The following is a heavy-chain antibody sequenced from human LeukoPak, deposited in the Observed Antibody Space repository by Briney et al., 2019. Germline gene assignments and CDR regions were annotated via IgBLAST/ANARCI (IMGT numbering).Heavy chain of an antibody. CDR1: GFTFSSYG. CDR2: IWYDGSNK. J-gene: IGHJ5*02. D-gene: IGHD5-18*01. V-gene: IGHV3-33*01. CDR3: ARDAGYSYGPPFDP. Sequence: GGSLRLSCAASGFTFSSYGMHWVRQAPGKGLEWVAVIWYDGSNKYYADSVKGRFTISRDNSKNTLYLQMNSLRAEDTAVYYCARDAGYSYGPPFDPWGQGTLVTISS.